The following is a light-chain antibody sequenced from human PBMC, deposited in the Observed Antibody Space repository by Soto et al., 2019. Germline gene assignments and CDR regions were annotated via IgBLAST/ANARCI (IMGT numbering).Light chain of an antibody. CDR1: SSDVGAYNL. J-gene: IGLJ3*02. CDR3: CSYAGGSSLV. CDR2: ENN. V-gene: IGLV2-23*01. Sequence: QSVLTQPASVSGSPGQSIAISCTGTSSDVGAYNLVSWYQHYPGKAPKAMIYENNKRPAGVSNRFSGSKSGNTASLTISGLQAEDEAVYYCCSYAGGSSLVFGGGTKVTVL.